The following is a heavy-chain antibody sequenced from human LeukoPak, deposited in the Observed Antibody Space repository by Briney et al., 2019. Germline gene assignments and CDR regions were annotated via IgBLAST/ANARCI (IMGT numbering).Heavy chain of an antibody. V-gene: IGHV4-4*07. CDR2: IHTSGST. Sequence: KTLSLTSTSTGGSTSISNGSWIRQPAGKGLDWIGRIHTSGSTNYNPSLKSRVTMSVDPSKNHFSLKLSSVTAPDPAVYYCARDEYYCGSSGPLRFDYWGQGTLVTVSS. J-gene: IGHJ4*02. CDR3: ARDEYYCGSSGPLRFDY. CDR1: GGSTSISN. D-gene: IGHD3-22*01.